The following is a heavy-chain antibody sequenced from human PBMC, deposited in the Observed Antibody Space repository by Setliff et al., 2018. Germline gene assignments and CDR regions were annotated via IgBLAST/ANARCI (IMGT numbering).Heavy chain of an antibody. J-gene: IGHJ3*02. D-gene: IGHD5-18*01. V-gene: IGHV4-31*03. CDR2: IYYSGNT. CDR1: GGSISSGGYY. CDR3: ARVPRFTDTRNAFDI. Sequence: SETLSLTCTVSGGSISSGGYYWSWIRQHPGKGLEWIGYIYYSGNTYYNPSLKSRVTIAVDTSKNQFSPKLSSVTAADTAVYYCARVPRFTDTRNAFDIWGQGTMVT.